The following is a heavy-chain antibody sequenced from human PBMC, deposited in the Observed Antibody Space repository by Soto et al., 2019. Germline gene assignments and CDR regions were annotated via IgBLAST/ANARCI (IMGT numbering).Heavy chain of an antibody. CDR2: ISWNSGSI. CDR3: ASSAAIGAPFDY. J-gene: IGHJ4*02. D-gene: IGHD2-2*01. Sequence: EVQLVKSGGGLVQPGRSLRLSCAASGFPFDDYAMHWVRQAPGKGLEWVSGISWNSGSIGYADSVKGRFTISRDNAKNSMYLQMTSLRAEDTALYDCASSAAIGAPFDYWGQGTLVTVSS. CDR1: GFPFDDYA. V-gene: IGHV3-9*01.